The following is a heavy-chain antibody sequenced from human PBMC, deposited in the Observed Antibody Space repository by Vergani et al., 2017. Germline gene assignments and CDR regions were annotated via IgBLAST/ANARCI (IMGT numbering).Heavy chain of an antibody. CDR2: ISGSGGST. J-gene: IGHJ5*02. CDR3: AKGPRIAVAGTWFDP. D-gene: IGHD6-19*01. Sequence: EVQLLESGGGLVQPGGSLRLSCAASGFTFSSYAMSWVRQAPGKGLEWVSAISGSGGSTYYADSVKGRFTIPRDNSKNTLYLQMNSLRAEDTAVYYCAKGPRIAVAGTWFDPWGQGTLVTVSS. CDR1: GFTFSSYA. V-gene: IGHV3-23*01.